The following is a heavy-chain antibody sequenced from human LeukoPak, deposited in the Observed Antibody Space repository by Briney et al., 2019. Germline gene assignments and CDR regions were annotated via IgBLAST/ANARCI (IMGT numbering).Heavy chain of an antibody. Sequence: PSETLSLTCTVSGGSISSSSFYWGWIRQPPGKGLEWIGTIFYSGSTYYNPSLRSRVTMSVDTSKNQFSLRLSSVTAADTAVYYCARHRCGGDCLRAYYFDYWGQGALVTVSS. CDR2: IFYSGST. J-gene: IGHJ4*02. CDR1: GGSISSSSFY. V-gene: IGHV4-39*01. CDR3: ARHRCGGDCLRAYYFDY. D-gene: IGHD2-21*02.